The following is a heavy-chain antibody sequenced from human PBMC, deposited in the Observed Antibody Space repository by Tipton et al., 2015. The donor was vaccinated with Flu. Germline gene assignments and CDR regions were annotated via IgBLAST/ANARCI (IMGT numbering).Heavy chain of an antibody. CDR1: GYSFTSYW. D-gene: IGHD6-19*01. J-gene: IGHJ6*02. CDR3: ARMVSSGWAYYYYYYGMDV. CDR2: IYPGDSDT. V-gene: IGHV5-51*03. Sequence: MQLVQSGAEVKKPGESLKISCKGSGYSFTSYWIGWVRQMPGKGLEWMGIIYPGDSDTRYSPSFQGQVTISADKSISTAYLQWSSLKASDTAMYYCARMVSSGWAYYYYYYGMDVWGQGTTVTVSS.